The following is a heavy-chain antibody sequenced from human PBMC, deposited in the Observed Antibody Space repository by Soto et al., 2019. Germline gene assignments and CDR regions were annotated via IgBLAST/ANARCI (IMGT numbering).Heavy chain of an antibody. CDR1: GFSLTSPGMN. V-gene: IGHV2-5*02. J-gene: IGHJ4*02. Sequence: QVPLKESGPTLVKPRQTLTLTCTFSGFSLTSPGMNVGWIRQPPGKALEWLALIYLDDDKRYNPSLRNRLTITRNIAKNQVVLTLTNVDPVDTGTYRCAHRAGSSCLCDNWGQGTLVTVSS. CDR2: IYLDDDK. CDR3: AHRAGSSCLCDN. D-gene: IGHD6-13*01.